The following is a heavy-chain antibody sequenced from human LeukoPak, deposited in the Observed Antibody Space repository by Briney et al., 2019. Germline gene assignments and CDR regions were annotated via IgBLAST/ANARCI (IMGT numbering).Heavy chain of an antibody. J-gene: IGHJ6*02. CDR2: IKQDGSEK. Sequence: GGSLRLSCAASGFTFSSYWMSWVRQARGKGLEWVANIKQDGSEKYYVDSVKGRFTISRDNAKNSLYLQMNSLRAEDTAVYYCARDLRYCSSTSCSRYYYYYYGMDVWGQGTTVTVSS. V-gene: IGHV3-7*01. D-gene: IGHD2-2*01. CDR3: ARDLRYCSSTSCSRYYYYYYGMDV. CDR1: GFTFSSYW.